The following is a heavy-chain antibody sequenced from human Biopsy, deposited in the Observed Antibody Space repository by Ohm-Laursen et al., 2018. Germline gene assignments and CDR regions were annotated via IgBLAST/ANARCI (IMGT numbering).Heavy chain of an antibody. Sequence: SLRLSCAAFGFIFSEYYMSWIRQAPGKGLEWLSYISSSGGTTDYADSVKGRFTISRDNAKNTLYLQMNSLRAEDTAIYFCARDFVSGREDIWGPGARVTVSS. CDR1: GFIFSEYY. D-gene: IGHD2-15*01. CDR2: ISSSGGTT. CDR3: ARDFVSGREDI. V-gene: IGHV3-11*01. J-gene: IGHJ4*02.